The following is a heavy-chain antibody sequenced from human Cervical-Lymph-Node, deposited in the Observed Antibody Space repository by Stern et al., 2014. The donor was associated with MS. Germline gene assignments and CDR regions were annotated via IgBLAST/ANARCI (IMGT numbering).Heavy chain of an antibody. J-gene: IGHJ4*02. CDR2: IWYDGSNP. CDR1: GFSFSRYA. CDR3: ASAYSSSHYYFDY. V-gene: IGHV3-33*01. Sequence: VQLVESGGGVVQPGRSLSLSCAASGFSFSRYAMHWVRQAPGKGLEGVALIWYDGSNPYYADSVTGRFTISRDNFKNTLYLQMNSLRAEDTAVYYCASAYSSSHYYFDYWGQGTLVTVSS. D-gene: IGHD6-13*01.